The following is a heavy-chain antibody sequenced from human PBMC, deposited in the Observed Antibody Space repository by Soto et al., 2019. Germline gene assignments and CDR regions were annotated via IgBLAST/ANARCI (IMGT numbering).Heavy chain of an antibody. CDR2: IKQDGSEK. CDR3: ARVLPRAYYYGSGRPYNWFDP. J-gene: IGHJ5*02. Sequence: PGGSLRLSCAASGFTFSSYWMSWVRQAPGKGLEWVANIKQDGSEKYYVDSVKGRFTISRDNAKNSLYLQMNSLRAEDTAVYYCARVLPRAYYYGSGRPYNWFDPWGQGTLVTVSS. D-gene: IGHD3-10*01. V-gene: IGHV3-7*01. CDR1: GFTFSSYW.